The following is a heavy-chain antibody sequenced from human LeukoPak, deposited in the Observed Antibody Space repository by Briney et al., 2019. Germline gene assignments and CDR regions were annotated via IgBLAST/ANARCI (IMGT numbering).Heavy chain of an antibody. CDR3: ARDNWNDYYFDY. Sequence: SETLSLTCTVAGGSISSSSYYWGWIRQPPGKGLEWIGYIFYRGSTNYNPSLKSRVTISVDTSKNQFSLKLSSVTAADTAVYYCARDNWNDYYFDYWGQGTLVTVSS. D-gene: IGHD1-1*01. J-gene: IGHJ4*02. CDR1: GGSISSSSYY. CDR2: IFYRGST. V-gene: IGHV4-61*05.